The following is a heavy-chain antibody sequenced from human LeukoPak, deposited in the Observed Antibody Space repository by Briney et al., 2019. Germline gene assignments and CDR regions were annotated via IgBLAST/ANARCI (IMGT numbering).Heavy chain of an antibody. CDR3: ARGFRYSEISYFDS. CDR2: ISGYNGNT. CDR1: GYNFSNYG. D-gene: IGHD5-12*01. V-gene: IGHV1-18*01. Sequence: GATVKVSCKASGYNFSNYGLSWVRQAPGQGLEWMGWISGYNGNTNSAQQFQGRLTMTKDASTETAYMELRSLRSDDTAIYYCARGFRYSEISYFDSWGQGTLVTVSP. J-gene: IGHJ4*02.